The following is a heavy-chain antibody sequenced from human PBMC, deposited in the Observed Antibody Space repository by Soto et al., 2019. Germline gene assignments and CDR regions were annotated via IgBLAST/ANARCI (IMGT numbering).Heavy chain of an antibody. CDR3: ERRYGAAGAFDI. Sequence: QVQLVQSGAEVKKPGSSVKVSCKASGGTFSSYAISWVRQAPGQGLEWMGGIIPIFGTANYAQKFQGRVTITADESTSTGYMELSSMRSADTAVYYCERRYGAAGAFDIWGQGTMVTVSS. J-gene: IGHJ3*02. D-gene: IGHD1-1*01. CDR2: IIPIFGTA. V-gene: IGHV1-69*01. CDR1: GGTFSSYA.